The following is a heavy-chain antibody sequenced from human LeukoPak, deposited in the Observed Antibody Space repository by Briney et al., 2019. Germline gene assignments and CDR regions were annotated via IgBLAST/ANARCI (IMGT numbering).Heavy chain of an antibody. CDR2: IYYSGST. CDR3: ARVEGVATIEDWYFDL. CDR1: GGSISSYY. D-gene: IGHD5-12*01. V-gene: IGHV4-59*01. Sequence: PSETLSLTCTVSGGSISSYYWSWIRRPPGKGLEWIGYIYYSGSTDYNPSLKSRVTISVDTSKNQFSLKLSSVTAADTAVYYCARVEGVATIEDWYFDLWGRGTLVTVSS. J-gene: IGHJ2*01.